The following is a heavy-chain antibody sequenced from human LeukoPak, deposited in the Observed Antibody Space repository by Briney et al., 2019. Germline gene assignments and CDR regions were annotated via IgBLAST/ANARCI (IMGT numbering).Heavy chain of an antibody. J-gene: IGHJ5*02. V-gene: IGHV4-59*01. Sequence: SETLSLTCAVYGGSFSGYYWSWIREPPGKGLEWIGYIYYTGSTNYNPSLKSRVTISVDTSKNQFSLKLTSVTAADTAVYYCARLSSGSANWFDPWGQGTLVTVSS. CDR1: GGSFSGYY. CDR2: IYYTGST. CDR3: ARLSSGSANWFDP. D-gene: IGHD3-10*01.